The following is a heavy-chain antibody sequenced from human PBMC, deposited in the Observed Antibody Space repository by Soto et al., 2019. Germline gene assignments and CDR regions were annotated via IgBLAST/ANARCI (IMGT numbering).Heavy chain of an antibody. Sequence: GGSLRLSCAASGFTFSSYGMHWVRQAPGKGLEWVAVIWYDGSNKYYADSVKGRFTISRDNSKNTLYLQMNSLRAEDTAVYYCARVSGVYLDDFDIWGQVPTVTFSS. CDR3: ARVSGVYLDDFDI. CDR1: GFTFSSYG. D-gene: IGHD5-12*01. V-gene: IGHV3-33*01. CDR2: IWYDGSNK. J-gene: IGHJ3*02.